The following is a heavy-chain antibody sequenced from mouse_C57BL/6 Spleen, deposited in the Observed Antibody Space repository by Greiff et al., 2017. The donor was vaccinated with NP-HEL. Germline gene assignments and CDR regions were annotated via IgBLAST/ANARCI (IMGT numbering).Heavy chain of an antibody. CDR3: TRTPPYYGSSHWYFDV. CDR1: GYTFTDYE. CDR2: IDPETGGT. J-gene: IGHJ1*03. D-gene: IGHD1-1*01. Sequence: VQLQESGAELVRPGASVTLSCKALGYTFTDYEMHWVKQTPVHGLEWIGAIDPETGGTAYNQKFKGKAILTADKSSSTAYMELRSLTSEDSAVYYCTRTPPYYGSSHWYFDVWGTGTTVTVSS. V-gene: IGHV1-15*01.